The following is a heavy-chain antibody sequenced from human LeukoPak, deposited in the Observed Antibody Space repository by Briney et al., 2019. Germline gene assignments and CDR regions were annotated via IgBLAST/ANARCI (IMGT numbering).Heavy chain of an antibody. CDR1: GFSISSYA. V-gene: IGHV3-23*01. Sequence: PGGSLTLSCAASGFSISSYAMSWVRQAPGKGLEWVSAIICSGGSTYYADSVKGRFTISRDTSKNTLSLHMNRPTAADTADYYCEMFRYSDGAFDYWGQGTLVTVSS. D-gene: IGHD5-24*01. J-gene: IGHJ4*02. CDR2: IICSGGST. CDR3: EMFRYSDGAFDY.